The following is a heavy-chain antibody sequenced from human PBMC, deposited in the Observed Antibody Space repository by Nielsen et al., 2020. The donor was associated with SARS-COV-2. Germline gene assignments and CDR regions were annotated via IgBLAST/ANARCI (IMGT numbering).Heavy chain of an antibody. J-gene: IGHJ2*01. CDR1: GFRFTSYS. Sequence: GESLKISCAASGFRFTSYSMNWVRQAPGKGLEWVASITMSGAYMYYADSVRGRFTVSRDNAENSLSLQMNSLRAEDTAVYFCARVAMGMTSVTTNWYFDLWGRGTLVTVSS. D-gene: IGHD4-11*01. V-gene: IGHV3-21*01. CDR2: ITMSGAYM. CDR3: ARVAMGMTSVTTNWYFDL.